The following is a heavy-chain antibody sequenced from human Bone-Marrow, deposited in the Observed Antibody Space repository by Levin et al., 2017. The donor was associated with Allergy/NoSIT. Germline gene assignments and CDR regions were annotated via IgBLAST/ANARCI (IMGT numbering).Heavy chain of an antibody. CDR2: INPVNGNT. D-gene: IGHD5-12*01. J-gene: IGHJ5*02. CDR3: AREVIPRGSSRQWLPLDWFDP. CDR1: GYSFTHYA. Sequence: GESPKISCKASGYSFTHYAIHWVRQAPGQRLEWMGWINPVNGNTKYSQNFQGRVTITKDTSASTVYVELSSLRSEDTAVYYCAREVIPRGSSRQWLPLDWFDPWGQGTLVTVSS. V-gene: IGHV1-3*01.